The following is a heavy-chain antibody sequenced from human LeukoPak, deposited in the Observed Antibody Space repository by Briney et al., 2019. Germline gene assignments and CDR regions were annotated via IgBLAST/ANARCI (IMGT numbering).Heavy chain of an antibody. CDR2: IYSDENT. V-gene: IGHV3-66*01. D-gene: IGHD5-18*01. J-gene: IGHJ5*02. CDR1: GFTVSSNF. CDR3: ARDQVGYTYGTS. Sequence: GGSLRLSCAASGFTVSSNFMSWVRQAPGKGLEWISVIYSDENTHYADSVKGRFTISRDISKNTVYLQMDSLTVEDTAAYYRARDQVGYTYGTSWGQGTLVTVSS.